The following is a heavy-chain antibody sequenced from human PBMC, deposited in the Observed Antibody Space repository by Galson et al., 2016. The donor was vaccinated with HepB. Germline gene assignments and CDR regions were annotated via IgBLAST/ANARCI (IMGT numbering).Heavy chain of an antibody. CDR3: AGLPTYYDLSKGFTDY. J-gene: IGHJ4*02. V-gene: IGHV4-30-2*01. Sequence: TLSLTCAVSGASITSGGYSWTWIRQPPGAGLEWIVYLSHGGVTHYNSSLKSRVSISGDRSKNQFSVSLNSVTAADTAVYFCAGLPTYYDLSKGFTDYWGPGTLVTVSS. D-gene: IGHD3-3*01. CDR2: LSHGGVT. CDR1: GASITSGGYS.